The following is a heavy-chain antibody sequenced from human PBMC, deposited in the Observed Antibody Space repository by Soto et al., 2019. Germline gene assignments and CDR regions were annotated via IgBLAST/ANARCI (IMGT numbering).Heavy chain of an antibody. CDR2: IYYSGST. J-gene: IGHJ4*02. D-gene: IGHD5-12*01. V-gene: IGHV4-39*01. Sequence: PLETLSLTCTVSGGSISSSSYYWGWIRQPPGKGLEWIGSIYYSGSTYYNPSLKSRVTISVDTSKNRFSLKLSSVTAADTAVYYCARHRVEMATISYFDYWGQGTLVTVSS. CDR1: GGSISSSSYY. CDR3: ARHRVEMATISYFDY.